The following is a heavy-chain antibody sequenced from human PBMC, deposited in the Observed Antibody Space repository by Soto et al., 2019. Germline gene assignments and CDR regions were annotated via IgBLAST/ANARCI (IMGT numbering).Heavy chain of an antibody. Sequence: EVQLVESGGGLVQPGGSLRLSCAASGFTLSGRSMHWVRQAPGKGLVWVSGIDNAGTDSTYADSVKGRFTSSRDNSKNMLYLQMNSRRVEDTAGYYCARGWFGPDVWGKGTTVTVSS. CDR1: GFTLSGRS. CDR3: ARGWFGPDV. CDR2: IDNAGTDS. V-gene: IGHV3-74*01. D-gene: IGHD3-10*01. J-gene: IGHJ6*04.